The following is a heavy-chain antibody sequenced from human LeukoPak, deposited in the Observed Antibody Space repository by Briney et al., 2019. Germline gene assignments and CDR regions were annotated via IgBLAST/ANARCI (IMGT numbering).Heavy chain of an antibody. V-gene: IGHV1-2*02. D-gene: IGHD3-22*01. CDR1: GYTFTGHY. CDR2: INPNSGGT. CDR3: ARGTEWLLLAYFDY. Sequence: GASVKVSCKASGYTFTGHYMHWVRQAPGQGLEWMGWINPNSGGTNYAQKLQGRVTMTTDTSTSTAYMELRSLRSDDTAVYYCARGTEWLLLAYFDYWGQGTLVTVSS. J-gene: IGHJ4*02.